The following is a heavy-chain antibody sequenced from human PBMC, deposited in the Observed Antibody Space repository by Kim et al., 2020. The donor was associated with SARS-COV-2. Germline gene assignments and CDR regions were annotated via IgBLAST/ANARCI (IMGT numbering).Heavy chain of an antibody. CDR2: LFSDSRT. CDR3: AGHDWFDP. V-gene: IGHV3-53*01. CDR1: GFTVSADH. J-gene: IGHJ5*02. Sequence: GESLRLSCAASGFTVSADHMSWVRQAPGKGLEWVSLLFSDSRTFYADSVKGRFTISRDDSRNTVYLEMNSLRPEDTAAYYCAGHDWFDPWGHGTQVTVSS.